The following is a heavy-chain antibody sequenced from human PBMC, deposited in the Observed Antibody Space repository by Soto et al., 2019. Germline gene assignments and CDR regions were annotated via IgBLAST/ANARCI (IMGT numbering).Heavy chain of an antibody. Sequence: ETLSLTCTVSGGSISSSSYYWGWIRQPPGKGLEWIGSIYYSGSTYYNPSLKSRVTISVDTSKNQFSLKLSSVTAADTAVYYCARQSYNWNERHAFDIWGQGTMVTVSS. CDR2: IYYSGST. J-gene: IGHJ3*02. D-gene: IGHD1-1*01. CDR1: GGSISSSSYY. V-gene: IGHV4-39*01. CDR3: ARQSYNWNERHAFDI.